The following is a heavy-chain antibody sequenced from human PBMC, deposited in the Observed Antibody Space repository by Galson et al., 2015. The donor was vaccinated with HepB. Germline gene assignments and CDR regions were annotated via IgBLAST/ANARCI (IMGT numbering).Heavy chain of an antibody. CDR1: GFTFSSYS. Sequence: SLRLSCAASGFTFSSYSMNWVRQAPGKGLEWVSSISSSSSYIYYADSVKGRFTISRDNAKNSLYLQMNSLRAEDTAVYYCARDPIVVVPPGAFDIWGQGTMVTVSS. CDR3: ARDPIVVVPPGAFDI. J-gene: IGHJ3*02. CDR2: ISSSSSYI. V-gene: IGHV3-21*01. D-gene: IGHD3-22*01.